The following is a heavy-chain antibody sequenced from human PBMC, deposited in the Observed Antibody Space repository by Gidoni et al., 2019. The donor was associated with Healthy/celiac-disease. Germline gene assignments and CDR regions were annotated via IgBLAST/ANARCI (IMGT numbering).Heavy chain of an antibody. D-gene: IGHD3-22*01. CDR3: AGFVDDVDSSGYFDY. CDR1: GGSISNSNW. CDR2: IYHSGST. Sequence: QVQLQESGPGLVKPSGTLSLTCAVSGGSISNSNWWNWVRQPPGKGLEWIGEIYHSGSTNYNPSLKSRVTLSVDKSKNQFSLKLSSVTAADTAVYYCAGFVDDVDSSGYFDYWGQGTLVTVSS. J-gene: IGHJ4*02. V-gene: IGHV4-4*02.